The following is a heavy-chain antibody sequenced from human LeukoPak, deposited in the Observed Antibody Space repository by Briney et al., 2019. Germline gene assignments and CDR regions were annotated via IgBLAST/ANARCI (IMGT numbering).Heavy chain of an antibody. J-gene: IGHJ4*02. V-gene: IGHV4-61*01. CDR3: ARDPGFCSGSSCYGLGPEGY. CDR2: IFYSGST. Sequence: SEALSLTCTVSGGSVNSGSYFWSWVRHPPGEGLEWNGCIFYSGSTNYNPSLKSRVTISIDTSKNQFSLKLSSVTAADTAVYCCARDPGFCSGSSCYGLGPEGYWGQGTLVTVSS. CDR1: GGSVNSGSYF. D-gene: IGHD2-15*01.